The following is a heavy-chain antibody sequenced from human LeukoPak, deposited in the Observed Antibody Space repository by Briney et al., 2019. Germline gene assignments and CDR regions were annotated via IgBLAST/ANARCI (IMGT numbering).Heavy chain of an antibody. CDR1: RFTFSSYA. V-gene: IGHV3-23*01. CDR3: AKSLYYYYYMDV. Sequence: PGGSLRLSCAASRFTFSSYAMSWVRQAPGKGLEWVSTIRSGGGYTYYADSVKGRFTISRDNSKNTLYLQMNSLRAEDTAVYNCAKSLYYYYYMDVWGKGTTVTVSS. CDR2: IRSGGGYT. J-gene: IGHJ6*03.